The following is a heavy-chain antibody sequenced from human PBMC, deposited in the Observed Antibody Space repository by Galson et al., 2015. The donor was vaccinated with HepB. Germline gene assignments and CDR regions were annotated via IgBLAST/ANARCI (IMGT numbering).Heavy chain of an antibody. Sequence: SLRLSCAASGFTFSSYAMSWVRQAPGKGLEWVSAISGSGGSTYYADSVKGRFTISRDNSKNTLYLQMNSLRAEDTAVYYCAKDQARIAVAGIRFDYWGQGTLVTVSS. CDR2: ISGSGGST. CDR3: AKDQARIAVAGIRFDY. V-gene: IGHV3-23*01. CDR1: GFTFSSYA. D-gene: IGHD6-19*01. J-gene: IGHJ4*02.